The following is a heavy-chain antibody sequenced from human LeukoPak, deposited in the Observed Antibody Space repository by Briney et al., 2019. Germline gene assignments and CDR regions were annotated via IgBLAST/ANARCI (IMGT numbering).Heavy chain of an antibody. CDR1: GFTFSSYA. J-gene: IGHJ4*02. CDR3: AGSPSMVYAFYYFDY. Sequence: PGGSLRLSCAASGFTFSSYAMSWVRQAPGKGLEWVSAISGSGGSTYYADSVKGRFTISRDNSKNTLYLQMNSLRAEDTAVYYCAGSPSMVYAFYYFDYWGQGTLVTVSS. D-gene: IGHD2-8*01. V-gene: IGHV3-23*01. CDR2: ISGSGGST.